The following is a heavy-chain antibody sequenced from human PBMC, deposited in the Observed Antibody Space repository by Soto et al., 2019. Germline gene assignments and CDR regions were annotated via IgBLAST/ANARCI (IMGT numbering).Heavy chain of an antibody. D-gene: IGHD3-16*01. CDR2: ISSSSSYI. V-gene: IGHV3-21*01. CDR3: AFNVVVLGGY. J-gene: IGHJ4*02. CDR1: GFTFSSYS. Sequence: EVQLVESGGGLVKPGGSLRLSCAASGFTFSSYSMNWVRQAPGKGLEWVSSISSSSSYIYYADSVKGRFTISRDNAKNSLYLQMNSLRAEDTAVYYCAFNVVVLGGYWGQGTLVTVSS.